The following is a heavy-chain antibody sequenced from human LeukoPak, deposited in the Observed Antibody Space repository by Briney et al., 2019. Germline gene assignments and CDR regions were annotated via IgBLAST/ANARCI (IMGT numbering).Heavy chain of an antibody. V-gene: IGHV4-61*02. Sequence: PSQTLSLTCTVSGGSFSSGSYYWSWIRQPAGKGLEWIGRIYASGSTNYSPSLKGRVTISVDTSKNQFPLKLSSVTAADTAVYYCARTDYHYYMDVWGKGTTVTVSS. CDR3: ARTDYHYYMDV. CDR1: GGSFSSGSYY. J-gene: IGHJ6*03. CDR2: IYASGST.